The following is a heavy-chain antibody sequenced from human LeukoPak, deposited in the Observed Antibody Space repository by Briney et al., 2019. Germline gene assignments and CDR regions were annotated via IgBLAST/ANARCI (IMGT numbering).Heavy chain of an antibody. CDR1: GGSISANY. D-gene: IGHD3-16*01. CDR2: IYSSGST. V-gene: IGHV4-4*07. J-gene: IGHJ4*02. CDR3: ARSKRRGIPSDY. Sequence: SETLSLTCTVSGGSISANYWIWMRQPAGKGLEYIGRIYSSGSTNYNPSLKSRATMSVDTSKNQFSLKLSSVTAADTAVYYCARSKRRGIPSDYWGQGTLVTVSS.